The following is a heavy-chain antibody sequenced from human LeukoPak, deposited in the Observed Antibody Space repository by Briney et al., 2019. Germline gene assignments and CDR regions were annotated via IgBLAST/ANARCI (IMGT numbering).Heavy chain of an antibody. CDR1: GVSISSYH. V-gene: IGHV4-59*01. D-gene: IGHD2-15*01. Sequence: SETLSLTWTVSGVSISSYHWSWIRQPPVKGLEWIGYIYNSGSTNYNPSLKSRVTIVDTSKNQVSLKLSSVTAADTAVYYCARKDGDYWGQGILVTVSS. J-gene: IGHJ4*02. CDR2: IYNSGST. CDR3: ARKDGDY.